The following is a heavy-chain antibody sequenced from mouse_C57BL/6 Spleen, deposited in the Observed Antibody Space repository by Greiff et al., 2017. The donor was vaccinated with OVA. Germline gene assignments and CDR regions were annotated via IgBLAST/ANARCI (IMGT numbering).Heavy chain of an antibody. CDR1: GYTFTDYE. CDR2: IDPETGGT. J-gene: IGHJ3*01. V-gene: IGHV1-15*01. CDR3: TRLRAY. D-gene: IGHD2-12*01. Sequence: QVQLKESGAELVRPGASVTLSCKASGYTFTDYEMHWVKQTPVHGLEWIGAIDPETGGTAYNQKFKGKAILTADKSSSTAYMELRSLTSEDSAVYYCTRLRAYWGQGTLVTVSA.